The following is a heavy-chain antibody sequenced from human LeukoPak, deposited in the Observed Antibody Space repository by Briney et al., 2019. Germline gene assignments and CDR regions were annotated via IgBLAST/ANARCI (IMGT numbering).Heavy chain of an antibody. CDR1: GGTFSSYA. J-gene: IGHJ3*02. CDR2: IIPIFGTA. CDR3: AHCTNGVCYTDPDAFDI. D-gene: IGHD2-8*01. V-gene: IGHV1-69*06. Sequence: GSSVKVSCKASGGTFSSYAISWVRQAPGQGLEWMGGIIPIFGTANYAQKFQGRVTITADKSTSTAYMELSSLRSEDTAGYYCAHCTNGVCYTDPDAFDIWGQGTMVTVSS.